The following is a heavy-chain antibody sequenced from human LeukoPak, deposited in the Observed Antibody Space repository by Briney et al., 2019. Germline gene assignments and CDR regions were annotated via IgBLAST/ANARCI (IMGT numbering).Heavy chain of an antibody. Sequence: PSETLSLTCGVSGGSITNTNYWTWVGQPPGKGLEWIGEVNLQGSTNYNPSLMGRVATSVDKSENHISLQLPSVTAADTAVYYCAREGGPYRPLDYSGQGTLVTVSS. V-gene: IGHV4-4*02. J-gene: IGHJ4*02. CDR2: VNLQGST. CDR1: GGSITNTNY. CDR3: AREGGPYRPLDY.